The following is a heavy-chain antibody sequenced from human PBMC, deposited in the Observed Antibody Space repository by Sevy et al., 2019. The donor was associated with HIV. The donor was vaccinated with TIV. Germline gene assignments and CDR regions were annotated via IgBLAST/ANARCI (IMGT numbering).Heavy chain of an antibody. Sequence: ASVKVSCKASGYTFTSYDINWVRQATGQGLEWMGWMNPNSGNTGYAQKFQGRVTMTRNTSISTAYMELSSLRSEDTAVYYCARGPSYYDFWSCYWYYYGMDVWGQGTTVTVSS. CDR2: MNPNSGNT. J-gene: IGHJ6*02. CDR3: ARGPSYYDFWSCYWYYYGMDV. V-gene: IGHV1-8*01. CDR1: GYTFTSYD. D-gene: IGHD3-3*01.